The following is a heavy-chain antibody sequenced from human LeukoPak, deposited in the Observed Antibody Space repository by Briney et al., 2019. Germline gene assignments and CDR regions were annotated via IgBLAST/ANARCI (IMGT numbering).Heavy chain of an antibody. CDR2: ISGYNGNT. CDR3: ARSGRGTYYYFDL. V-gene: IGHV1-18*01. Sequence: ASVKVSCKASGHTFTRYGISWVRQAPGQGLEWMGWISGYNGNTNYAQKFLGRVSMTADTSTSTAYMELRSLTSDDTAVYYCARSGRGTYYYFDLWGLGTLVTVSS. D-gene: IGHD5-12*01. J-gene: IGHJ4*02. CDR1: GHTFTRYG.